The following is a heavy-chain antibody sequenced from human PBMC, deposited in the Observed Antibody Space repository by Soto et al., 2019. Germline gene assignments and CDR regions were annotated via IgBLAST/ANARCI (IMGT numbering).Heavy chain of an antibody. CDR3: ARSDPGYAYGLNV. CDR1: GFTVSDNY. Sequence: GGSLRLSCAASGFTVSDNYITWVRQAPGRGLEWVSLLYSGGRIYYADSVKGRFTISRDTSKKTLYLQMNSLRTEDTAVYYCARSDPGYAYGLNVWGQGTTCSVSS. CDR2: LYSGGRI. D-gene: IGHD5-18*01. J-gene: IGHJ6*02. V-gene: IGHV3-53*01.